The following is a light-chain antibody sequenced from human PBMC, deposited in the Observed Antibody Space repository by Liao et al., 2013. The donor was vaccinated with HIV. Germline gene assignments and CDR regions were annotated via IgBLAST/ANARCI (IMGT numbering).Light chain of an antibody. J-gene: IGLJ1*01. CDR2: YDS. V-gene: IGLV3-21*04. Sequence: SYELTQPPSVSVAPGKTARITCGGHNIADNSVNWYQQKPGQAPVVVMYYDSDRPSGIPERFSGSNSGNTATLTISRVEAGDEAAYYCQVWDSSSDHYVFGTGTKVTVL. CDR1: NIADNS. CDR3: QVWDSSSDHYV.